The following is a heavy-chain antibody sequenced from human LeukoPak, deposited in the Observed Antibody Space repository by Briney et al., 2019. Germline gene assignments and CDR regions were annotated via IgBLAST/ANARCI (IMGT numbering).Heavy chain of an antibody. CDR2: IYYSGST. CDR3: ARDPGGYGRFDY. Sequence: SETLSLTCTVSGGSISSYYWSWIRQPPGKGLEWIGYIYYSGSTNYNPSLKSRVTISVDTSKNQFSLKLSSVTAADTAVYYCARDPGGYGRFDYWGQGTLVTVSS. D-gene: IGHD5-12*01. J-gene: IGHJ4*02. V-gene: IGHV4-59*01. CDR1: GGSISSYY.